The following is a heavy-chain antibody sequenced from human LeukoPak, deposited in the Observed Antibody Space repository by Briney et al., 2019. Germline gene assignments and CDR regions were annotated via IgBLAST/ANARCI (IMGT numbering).Heavy chain of an antibody. Sequence: ASVKVSCKASGYTFTSYYMNWVRQAPGQGLEWMGIINPSGGSTSYAQKFQGRVTMTRDTSISTAYMELSRLRSDDTAVYYCARSNDAFDIWGQGTMVTVSS. CDR2: INPSGGST. V-gene: IGHV1-46*01. CDR3: ARSNDAFDI. J-gene: IGHJ3*02. CDR1: GYTFTSYY.